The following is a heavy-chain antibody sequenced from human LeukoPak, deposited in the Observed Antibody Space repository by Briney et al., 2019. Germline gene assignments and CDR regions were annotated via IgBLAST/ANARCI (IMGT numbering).Heavy chain of an antibody. V-gene: IGHV3-48*04. CDR2: ISSSSSTI. CDR1: GFTFSSYS. D-gene: IGHD3-16*01. J-gene: IGHJ4*02. CDR3: ARQPIYEAYFDF. Sequence: GGSLRLSCAASGFTFSSYSMNWVRQAPAKGLEWVSYISSSSSTIYYADSVKGRFTISRDNAKNSLYLQMNSLRAEDTAVYFCARQPIYEAYFDFWGQGTLVTVSS.